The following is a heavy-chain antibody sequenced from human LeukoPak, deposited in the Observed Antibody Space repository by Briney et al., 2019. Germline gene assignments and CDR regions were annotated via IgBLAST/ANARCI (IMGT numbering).Heavy chain of an antibody. CDR3: VRRFYYDSSGYSEI. CDR2: VLPIFGTT. D-gene: IGHD3-22*01. Sequence: SVKVSCKASGGSFTKFVISWVRQGPGQGLEWMGKVLPIFGTTHYAQKFLGRATISADNSTSTAYMELSSLRSDDTAVYYCVRRFYYDSSGYSEIWGQGSQVTVSS. V-gene: IGHV1-69*06. CDR1: GGSFTKFV. J-gene: IGHJ4*02.